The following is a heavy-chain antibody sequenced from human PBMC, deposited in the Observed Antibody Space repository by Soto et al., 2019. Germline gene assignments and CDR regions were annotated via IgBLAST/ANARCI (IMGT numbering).Heavy chain of an antibody. V-gene: IGHV3-48*01. CDR1: GFTFSTFS. D-gene: IGHD1-26*01. J-gene: IGHJ5*02. CDR2: IGGSGGSI. CDR3: ARALAWAFDA. Sequence: EVQLVESGGGLVQTGGSLRLSCAASGFTFSTFSMNWVRQAPGKGLEWLSYIGGSGGSISYADSVKGRFTISRDNGKNTLYLQMSRLPAVDTAVYYCARALAWAFDAWGQGALVTVSS.